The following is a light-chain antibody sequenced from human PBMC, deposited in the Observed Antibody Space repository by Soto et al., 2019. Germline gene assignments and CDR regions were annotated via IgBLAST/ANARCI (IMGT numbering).Light chain of an antibody. Sequence: ELVFTQSPVTLSLSPGEIATLSCSARHPVRNNYLAWYQPKPGQAPRLLIYDASSSATGIPDRFSGGGSGTDFTLTISRLAPEDFAVYYCQQFSSYPLTFGGGTKVDIK. J-gene: IGKJ4*01. V-gene: IGKV3-20*01. CDR1: HPVRNNY. CDR2: DAS. CDR3: QQFSSYPLT.